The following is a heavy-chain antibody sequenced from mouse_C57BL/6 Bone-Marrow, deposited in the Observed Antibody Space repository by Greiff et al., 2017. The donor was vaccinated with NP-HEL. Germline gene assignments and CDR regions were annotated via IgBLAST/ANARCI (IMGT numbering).Heavy chain of an antibody. CDR3: TGWLLRLGFAY. CDR1: DFNIKDDY. V-gene: IGHV14-4*01. CDR2: IDPENGDT. J-gene: IGHJ3*01. D-gene: IGHD2-3*01. Sequence: DVKLVESGAELVRPGASVKLSCTASDFNIKDDYMHWVKQRPEQGLEWIGWIDPENGDTEYASKFQGKATITADTSSNTAYLQLSSLTSEDTAVYYCTGWLLRLGFAYWGQGTLVTVSA.